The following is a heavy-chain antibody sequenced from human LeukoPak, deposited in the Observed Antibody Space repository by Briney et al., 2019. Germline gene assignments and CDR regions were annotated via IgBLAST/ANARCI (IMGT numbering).Heavy chain of an antibody. CDR3: ARAPLGMTLVDDY. CDR1: VYTFTSYD. V-gene: IGHV1-8*01. D-gene: IGHD7-27*01. Sequence: ASVKVSCKASVYTFTSYDINWVRQATGQGVEWMGWMNPNSGNTGYAQKFQGRVTMTTNTSISTAYMELSSLRSADTAVYYCARAPLGMTLVDDYWGQGTLVTVSS. CDR2: MNPNSGNT. J-gene: IGHJ4*02.